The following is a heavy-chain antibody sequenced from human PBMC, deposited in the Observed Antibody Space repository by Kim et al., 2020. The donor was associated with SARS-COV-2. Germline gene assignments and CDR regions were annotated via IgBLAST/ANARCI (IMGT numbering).Heavy chain of an antibody. Sequence: SETLSLTCTVSGGSISSYYWSWIRQPPGKGLEWIGYIYYSGSTNYNPSLKSRVTISVDTSKNQFSLKLSSVTAADTAVYYCARLSLNVWGSYRYGMDVWGQGNTVTVSS. CDR2: IYYSGST. D-gene: IGHD3-16*02. CDR3: ARLSLNVWGSYRYGMDV. J-gene: IGHJ6*02. CDR1: GGSISSYY. V-gene: IGHV4-59*08.